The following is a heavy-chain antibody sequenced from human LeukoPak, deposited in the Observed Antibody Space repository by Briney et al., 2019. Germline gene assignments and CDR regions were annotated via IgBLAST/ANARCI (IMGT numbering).Heavy chain of an antibody. D-gene: IGHD3-22*01. J-gene: IGHJ2*01. CDR1: GYTSTSYG. CDR3: ARASPYYYDSSGYSPGWYFDL. CDR2: ISAYNGNT. V-gene: IGHV1-18*01. Sequence: GASVKVSCKASGYTSTSYGISWVRQAPGQGLEWMGWISAYNGNTNYAQKLQGRVTMTTDTSTSTAYMELRSLRSDDTAVYYCARASPYYYDSSGYSPGWYFDLWGRGTLVTVSS.